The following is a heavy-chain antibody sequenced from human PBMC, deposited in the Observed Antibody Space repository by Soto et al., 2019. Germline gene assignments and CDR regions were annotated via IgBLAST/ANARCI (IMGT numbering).Heavy chain of an antibody. CDR2: INPKSGGT. Sequence: QVQMVQSGAEVKKPGASVKVSCKAPGNSFTGYYVHWVRQAPGQGLEWMGWINPKSGGTNYAQKFQGRVTLTTDTFMSTAYMELRSLTFEDTAVYYCARGAHGSGYAVYWGQGTLVTVSS. J-gene: IGHJ4*02. V-gene: IGHV1-2*02. CDR1: GNSFTGYY. CDR3: ARGAHGSGYAVY. D-gene: IGHD3-3*01.